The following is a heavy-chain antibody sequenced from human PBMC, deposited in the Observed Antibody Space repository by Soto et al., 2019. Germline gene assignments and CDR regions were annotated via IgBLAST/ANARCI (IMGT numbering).Heavy chain of an antibody. D-gene: IGHD3-22*01. J-gene: IGHJ4*02. V-gene: IGHV4-30-4*01. CDR1: GGSISSGDYY. CDR2: IYYSGST. Sequence: PSETLSLTCTVSGGSISSGDYYWSWIRQPPGKGLEWIGYIYYSGSTYYNPSLKSRVTISVDTSKNQFSLKLSSVTAADTAVYYCASDRDSSGSLFDYWGQRTMVTVS. CDR3: ASDRDSSGSLFDY.